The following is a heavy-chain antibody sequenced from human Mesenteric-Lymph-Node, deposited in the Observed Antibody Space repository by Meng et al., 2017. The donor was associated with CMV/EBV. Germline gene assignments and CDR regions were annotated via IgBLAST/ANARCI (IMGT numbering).Heavy chain of an antibody. Sequence: GESLKISCAASGFTFSSYGMHWVRQAPGKGLEWVAVIWYDGSNKYYADSVKGRFTISRDNSKNTLYLQMNSLRAEDTAVHYCAKEGSSSANGFDYWGQGTLVTVSS. CDR1: GFTFSSYG. J-gene: IGHJ4*02. CDR2: IWYDGSNK. CDR3: AKEGSSSANGFDY. V-gene: IGHV3-33*06. D-gene: IGHD6-6*01.